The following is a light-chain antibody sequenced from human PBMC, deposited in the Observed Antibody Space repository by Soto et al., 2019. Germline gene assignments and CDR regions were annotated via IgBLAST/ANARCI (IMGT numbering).Light chain of an antibody. CDR3: QQSYSTPRWT. CDR1: QSISSY. J-gene: IGKJ1*01. CDR2: AAS. Sequence: DIQMTQSPSSLSASVGERVTITCRASQSISSYLNWYQQKPGKAPKLLNYAASSLQSGVPSRFSGSGSGTDFTLTISSLQPEDFATYYCQQSYSTPRWTFGQGTNVDIK. V-gene: IGKV1-39*01.